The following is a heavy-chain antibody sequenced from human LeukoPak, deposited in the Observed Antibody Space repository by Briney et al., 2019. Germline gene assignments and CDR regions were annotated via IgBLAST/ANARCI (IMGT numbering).Heavy chain of an antibody. V-gene: IGHV1-2*02. CDR2: INPNSGGT. J-gene: IGHJ4*02. Sequence: GASVKVSCKASGYTFTGYYMHWVRQAPGQGLEWMGWINPNSGGTNYAQKFQGRVTMTRDTSISTAYMELSRLRSDDTAVYYCARGEGSGSYYPFDYWGQGTLVTVPS. D-gene: IGHD3-10*01. CDR1: GYTFTGYY. CDR3: ARGEGSGSYYPFDY.